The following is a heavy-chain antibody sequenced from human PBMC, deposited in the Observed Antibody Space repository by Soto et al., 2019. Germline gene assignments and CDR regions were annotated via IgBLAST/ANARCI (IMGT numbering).Heavy chain of an antibody. D-gene: IGHD2-15*01. CDR1: GYTLTSYG. CDR3: ARGSGGDIVVVVATTNSPYNWFDP. Sequence: ASVKVSCKASGYTLTSYGISWVRQAPGQGLEWMGWISAYNGNTNYAQKLQGRVTMTTDTSTSTAYMELRSLRSDDTAVYYCARGSGGDIVVVVATTNSPYNWFDPWGQGTLVTVS. J-gene: IGHJ5*02. V-gene: IGHV1-18*01. CDR2: ISAYNGNT.